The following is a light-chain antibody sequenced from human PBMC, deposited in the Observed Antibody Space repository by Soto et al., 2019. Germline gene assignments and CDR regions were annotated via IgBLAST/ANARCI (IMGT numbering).Light chain of an antibody. V-gene: IGLV8-61*01. Sequence: QTVVTQEPSFSVSPGGTVTLTCALSSGSVSASYYPSWYQLTPGQAPRMLIYSTNTRSSGVPDRFSGSILGNKAALTITGAQADDESDYYCVLYLGNDMVFGGGTKLTVL. J-gene: IGLJ3*02. CDR3: VLYLGNDMV. CDR2: STN. CDR1: SGSVSASYY.